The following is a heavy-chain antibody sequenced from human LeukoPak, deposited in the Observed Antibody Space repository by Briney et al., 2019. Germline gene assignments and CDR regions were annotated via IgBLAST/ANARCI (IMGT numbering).Heavy chain of an antibody. V-gene: IGHV3-66*04. CDR1: GLTVSSNF. J-gene: IGHJ4*02. Sequence: GGSLRLSCAAAGLTVSSNFMSWVRQAPGKALEWVSIFHLGGAAYYADSVKGRFTISRDNSKNTLYLQMNSLRAEDTAVYYCASHKRRGYSGYAGGLEYWGQGTLVTASS. CDR2: FHLGGAA. D-gene: IGHD5-12*01. CDR3: ASHKRRGYSGYAGGLEY.